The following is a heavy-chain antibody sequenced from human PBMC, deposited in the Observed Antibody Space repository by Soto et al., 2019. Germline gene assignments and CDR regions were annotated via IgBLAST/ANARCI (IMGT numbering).Heavy chain of an antibody. CDR2: LYYRGST. Sequence: PSETLSLTCSVSGDSISNHYWSWIRQPPGKGLEWIGYLYYRGSTNYNPSLKSRVTISADMSKNQFSLELNSVTAADTAVYYCAKSTSSGWFWGQGTLVTVSS. CDR3: AKSTSSGWF. J-gene: IGHJ4*02. D-gene: IGHD6-19*01. V-gene: IGHV4-59*11. CDR1: GDSISNHY.